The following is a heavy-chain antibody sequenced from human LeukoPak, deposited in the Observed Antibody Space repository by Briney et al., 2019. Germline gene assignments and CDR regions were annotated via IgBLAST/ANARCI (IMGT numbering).Heavy chain of an antibody. CDR2: TYCRSKWYN. J-gene: IGHJ4*02. Sequence: SRTLSLTCAISGDSVSSSSAAWNWIRQSPSRGLEWLGRTYCRSKWYNDYAVSVKSRITINPDTSKNQFSLQLDSVTPEDMAVYYCTRGLFFDYWGQGTLVTVSS. CDR3: TRGLFFDY. V-gene: IGHV6-1*01. CDR1: GDSVSSSSAA.